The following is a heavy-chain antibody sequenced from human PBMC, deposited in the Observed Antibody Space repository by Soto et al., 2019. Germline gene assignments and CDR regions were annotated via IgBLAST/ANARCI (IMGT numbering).Heavy chain of an antibody. D-gene: IGHD3-3*01. J-gene: IGHJ4*02. CDR2: IYPGDSDT. Sequence: VESLKISCQGSGYSFISSWIGCVRQMPGKGLEWMGIIYPGDSDTRYSPSFHGQVTISADKSISTAYLQWSSLKAADTAMYYCARGGYYFDYWGQGTLVTVSS. CDR3: ARGGYYFDY. CDR1: GYSFISSW. V-gene: IGHV5-51*01.